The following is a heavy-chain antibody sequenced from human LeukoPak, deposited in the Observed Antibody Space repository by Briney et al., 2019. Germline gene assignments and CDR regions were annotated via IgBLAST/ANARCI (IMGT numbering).Heavy chain of an antibody. CDR3: ARAARGSVGMWFDP. CDR1: GFTISSNE. Sequence: GGSLRLSCAASGFTISSNEMSWVRQAPGKGLEWVSSISGGSTYYADSRKGRFTISRNNSKNTLHLQMNSLRTEDTAVYYCARAARGSVGMWFDPWGLGTLVTVSS. J-gene: IGHJ5*02. V-gene: IGHV3-38-3*01. CDR2: ISGGST. D-gene: IGHD2-15*01.